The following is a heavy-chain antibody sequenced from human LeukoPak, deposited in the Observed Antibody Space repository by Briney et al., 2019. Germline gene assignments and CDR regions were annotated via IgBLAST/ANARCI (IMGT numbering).Heavy chain of an antibody. D-gene: IGHD3-10*01. CDR2: IPYSGST. J-gene: IGHJ4*02. Sequence: PLETLSLTCTVSGDSISSSSYYWGWIRQPPGKGLEWIGSIPYSGSTYYNPSLKSRVTISVDTSKNQFSLKLSSVTAADTAVYYCARCKDYYVSGSYYKTFDYWGQGTLVTVSS. V-gene: IGHV4-39*07. CDR3: ARCKDYYVSGSYYKTFDY. CDR1: GDSISSSSYY.